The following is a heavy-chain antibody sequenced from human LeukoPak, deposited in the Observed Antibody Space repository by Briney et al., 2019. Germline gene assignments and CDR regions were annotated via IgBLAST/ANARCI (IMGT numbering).Heavy chain of an antibody. CDR2: MKQDGREK. D-gene: IGHD3-22*01. CDR1: GFTFSSYR. V-gene: IGHV3-7*01. CDR3: AREYDYYDSSGDDY. J-gene: IGHJ4*02. Sequence: GGSLRLSSAASGFTFSSYRVSWVRQAPGQGLEWVANMKQDGREKYYVDTVKGRFTISRHNANNSLYLQMNSLRAEDTAVYYCAREYDYYDSSGDDYWGQATLVTVSS.